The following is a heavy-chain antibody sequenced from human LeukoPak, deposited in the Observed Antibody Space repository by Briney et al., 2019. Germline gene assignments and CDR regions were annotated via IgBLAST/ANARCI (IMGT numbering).Heavy chain of an antibody. J-gene: IGHJ4*02. D-gene: IGHD3-22*01. CDR3: ARRREIVVVIASRPFDY. CDR2: INHSGST. CDR1: GGSFSGYY. Sequence: SETLSLTCAVYGGSFSGYYWSWIRQPPGKGLEWIGEINHSGSTNYNLSLKSRVTISVDTSKNQFSLKLSSVTAADTAVYYCARRREIVVVIASRPFDYWGQGTLVTVSS. V-gene: IGHV4-34*01.